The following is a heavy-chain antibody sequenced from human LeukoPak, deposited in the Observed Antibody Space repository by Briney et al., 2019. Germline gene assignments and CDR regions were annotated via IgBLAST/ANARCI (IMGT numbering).Heavy chain of an antibody. V-gene: IGHV2-5*01. CDR1: GFSLSTSGVG. Sequence: SGPTLVKPTQTLTLTCTFSGFSLSTSGVGVGWIRQPPGKALEWLALIYWNDDKRYSPSLKSRLTITKDTSKNQVVLTMTNIDPVDXXXYXXAXXRXXXXXXXFDXWXXGTL. CDR3: AXXRXXXXXXXFDX. J-gene: IGHJ4*01. CDR2: IYWNDDK.